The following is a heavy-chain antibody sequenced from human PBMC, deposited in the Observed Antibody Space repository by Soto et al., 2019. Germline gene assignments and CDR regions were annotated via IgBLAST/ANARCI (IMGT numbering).Heavy chain of an antibody. CDR1: GDSVTSHY. CDR3: AKVVVGCSSTSCPPPYYYYYYGMDV. V-gene: IGHV4-59*02. Sequence: SETLSLTCSFSGDSVTSHYFTWIRQSPEKGLEWIGYMHYTGFSHYNPSLKSRLTISVDKSKNQFTLQLTSVTVADTAVYYCAKVVVGCSSTSCPPPYYYYYYGMDVWGQGTTVTVSS. J-gene: IGHJ6*02. CDR2: MHYTGFS. D-gene: IGHD2-2*01.